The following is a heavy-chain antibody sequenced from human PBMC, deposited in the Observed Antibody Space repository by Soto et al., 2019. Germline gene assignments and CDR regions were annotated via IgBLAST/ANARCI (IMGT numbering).Heavy chain of an antibody. CDR3: TTLLDYDFWSGYVLGIYGMDV. CDR1: GFTFSNAW. J-gene: IGHJ6*02. CDR2: IKSKTDGGTT. V-gene: IGHV3-15*07. D-gene: IGHD3-3*01. Sequence: GESLKISCAASGFTFSNAWMNWVRQAPGKGLEWVGRIKSKTDGGTTDYAAPVNGRFTISRDDSKNTLYLQMNSLKTEDTAVYYCTTLLDYDFWSGYVLGIYGMDVWGQGTTVTVSS.